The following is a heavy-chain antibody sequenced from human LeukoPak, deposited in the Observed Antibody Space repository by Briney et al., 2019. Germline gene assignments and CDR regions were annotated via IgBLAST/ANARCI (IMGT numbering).Heavy chain of an antibody. J-gene: IGHJ5*02. CDR1: GGSFSGYY. V-gene: IGHV4-34*01. CDR2: INHSGST. D-gene: IGHD6-19*01. CDR3: ARDPSSGWYLKGWFDP. Sequence: SETLSLTCAVYGGSFSGYYWSWIRQPPGKGLEWIGEINHSGSTNYNPSLKSRVTISVDTSKNQFSLKLSSVTAADTAVYYCARDPSSGWYLKGWFDPWGQGTLVTVSS.